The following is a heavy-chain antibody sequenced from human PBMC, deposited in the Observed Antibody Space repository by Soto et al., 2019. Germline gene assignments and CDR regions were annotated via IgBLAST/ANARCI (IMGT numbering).Heavy chain of an antibody. D-gene: IGHD2-21*02. Sequence: GGSLRLSCAASGSTFSNAWMNWVRQAPGKGLERVGRIKSKTDGGTTDYAAPVKGRFTISRDDSKNTLYLQMNSLKTEDTAVYYCTTALVTATVYYYYGMDVWGQGTTVTVSS. CDR3: TTALVTATVYYYYGMDV. J-gene: IGHJ6*02. CDR1: GSTFSNAW. V-gene: IGHV3-15*07. CDR2: IKSKTDGGTT.